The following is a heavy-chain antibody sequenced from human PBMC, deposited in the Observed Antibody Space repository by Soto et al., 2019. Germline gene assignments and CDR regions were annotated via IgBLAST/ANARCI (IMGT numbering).Heavy chain of an antibody. CDR2: IKQDENGK. V-gene: IGHV3-7*02. CDR1: GFTFSSRW. Sequence: EVQLVESGGGLVQPGGSLRLSCEASGFTFSSRWMTWVRQGPGKGLEWVANIKQDENGKDYVDSVKGRFTISRDNAKNXXXLQMNSLRAEDTAVYYCATHDGPAAAGLVLDFWGQGTLVTVSS. CDR3: ATHDGPAAAGLVLDF. D-gene: IGHD6-13*01. J-gene: IGHJ4*02.